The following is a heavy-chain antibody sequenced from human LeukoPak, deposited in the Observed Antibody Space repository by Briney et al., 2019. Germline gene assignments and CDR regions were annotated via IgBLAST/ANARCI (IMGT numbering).Heavy chain of an antibody. CDR3: VRETRLYYYNYMGV. Sequence: SETLSLTCTVSGGSISNYYWNWIRQPPGKGLQWIGYIFYSGSSDYNPSLKSRVTISVDTSRIRFSLNLNSVTAADTAVYYCVRETRLYYYNYMGVWGKGTTVTVSS. J-gene: IGHJ6*03. CDR2: IFYSGSS. V-gene: IGHV4-59*01. CDR1: GGSISNYY.